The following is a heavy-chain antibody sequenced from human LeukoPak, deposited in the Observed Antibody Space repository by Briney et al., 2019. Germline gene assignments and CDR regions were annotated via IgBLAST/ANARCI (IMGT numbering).Heavy chain of an antibody. CDR2: ISGSGGST. J-gene: IGHJ6*04. V-gene: IGHV3-23*01. D-gene: IGHD3-10*02. CDR1: GFTFSSDG. CDR3: AELGITMIGGV. Sequence: PGGSLRLSCAASGFTFSSDGMGWVRQAPGKGLEWVSAISGSGGSTYYADSVKGRFTISRDNSKNTLYLQMNSLRAEDTAVYYCAELGITMIGGVWGKGTTVTISS.